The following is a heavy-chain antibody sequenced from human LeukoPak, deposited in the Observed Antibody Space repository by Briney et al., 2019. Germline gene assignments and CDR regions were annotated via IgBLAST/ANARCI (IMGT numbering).Heavy chain of an antibody. D-gene: IGHD3-16*02. Sequence: GGSLRLSCAASGFTVSSNYMSWVRQAPGKGLEWVSAIYSGGSTYYADSVKGRFTISRDNSKNTLYLQMNSLRAEDTAVYYCGVNDYVWGSYRLNYFDYWGQGTLVTVSS. J-gene: IGHJ4*02. CDR1: GFTVSSNY. CDR2: IYSGGST. CDR3: GVNDYVWGSYRLNYFDY. V-gene: IGHV3-66*01.